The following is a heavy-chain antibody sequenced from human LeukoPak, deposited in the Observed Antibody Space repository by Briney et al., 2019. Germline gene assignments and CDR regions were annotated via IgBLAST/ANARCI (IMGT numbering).Heavy chain of an antibody. V-gene: IGHV4-39*01. CDR3: ARRDGSSYRGGFFDY. CDR1: GGSISSSSYY. CDR2: IYYSGST. Sequence: SETLSLTCTVSGGSISSSSYYWGWIRQPPGKGLEWIGSIYYSGSTYYNPSLKSRVTISVDTSKNQFSLKLSSVTAADTAGYCCARRDGSSYRGGFFDYWGQGTLVTVSS. J-gene: IGHJ4*02. D-gene: IGHD2-15*01.